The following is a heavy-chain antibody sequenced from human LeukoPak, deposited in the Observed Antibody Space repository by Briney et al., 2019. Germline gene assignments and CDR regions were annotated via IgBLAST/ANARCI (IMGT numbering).Heavy chain of an antibody. D-gene: IGHD3-22*01. V-gene: IGHV3-74*01. CDR3: ARDYYYSVDY. Sequence: GGSLRLSCAASGFGFSGAWMHWVRQAPGKGLVWVSIIKSDGSTIYADSVKGRFTISRDNAKSTVYLQMNSLRAEDTAVYYCARDYYYSVDYWGQGTLVTVSS. J-gene: IGHJ4*02. CDR2: IKSDGST. CDR1: GFGFSGAW.